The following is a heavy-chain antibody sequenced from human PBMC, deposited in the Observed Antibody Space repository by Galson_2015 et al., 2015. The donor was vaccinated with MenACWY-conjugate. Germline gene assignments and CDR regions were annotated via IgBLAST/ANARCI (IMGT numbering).Heavy chain of an antibody. CDR1: GFIFNTYW. CDR2: INPGGSST. Sequence: SLRLSCAASGFIFNTYWMHWVRQAPGKGLVWVSRINPGGSSTTYADSVKDRFTISRDNAKNTRYLQMNSLRPEDTAVFYCAKTRGASFYFDSWGQCSLVTVSS. CDR3: AKTRGASFYFDS. V-gene: IGHV3-74*01. J-gene: IGHJ4*02. D-gene: IGHD1-26*01.